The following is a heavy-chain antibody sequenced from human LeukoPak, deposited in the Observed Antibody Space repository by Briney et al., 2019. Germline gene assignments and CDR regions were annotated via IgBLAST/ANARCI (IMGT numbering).Heavy chain of an antibody. J-gene: IGHJ4*02. CDR3: TVHWLAYCGGDCYPETAFAY. D-gene: IGHD2-21*02. V-gene: IGHV3-53*01. CDR2: NSGGST. Sequence: AVSLTLSCAAYTFTVSSNYMRWVRPAPGMGLEWVSINSGGSTFYADTVKGRVTISRDKSKSSLYLQLSSLRAEDTAVYYCTVHWLAYCGGDCYPETAFAYWGQGTLVTVSS. CDR1: TFTVSSNY.